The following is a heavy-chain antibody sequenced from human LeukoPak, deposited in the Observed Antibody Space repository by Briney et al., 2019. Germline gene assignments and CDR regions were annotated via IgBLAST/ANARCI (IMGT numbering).Heavy chain of an antibody. J-gene: IGHJ4*02. CDR2: IYSGGTT. CDR3: ARNDYGTYYFDY. CDR1: GFTVRSNY. Sequence: GGSLRLSCAASGFTVRSNYMNWVRQAPGKGLEWVSVIYSGGTTYYADSVKGRFTISRDSSKNTLYLQMSSLTTEDTAVYYCARNDYGTYYFDYWGQGTLVTVSS. V-gene: IGHV3-66*01. D-gene: IGHD5-12*01.